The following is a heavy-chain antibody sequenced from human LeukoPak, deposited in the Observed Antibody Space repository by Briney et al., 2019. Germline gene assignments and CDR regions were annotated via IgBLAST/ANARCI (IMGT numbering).Heavy chain of an antibody. D-gene: IGHD3-10*01. V-gene: IGHV4-30-2*01. CDR1: GGSISSGGYS. CDR2: IYHSGST. J-gene: IGHJ3*02. CDR3: ARGLWFGEPIDAFDI. Sequence: SQTLSLTCAVSGGSISSGGYSWSWIRQPPGKGLEWIGYIYHSGSTYYNPSLKSRVTISVDRSKNQFSLKLSSVTAADTAVYYCARGLWFGEPIDAFDIWAKGQWSPSLQ.